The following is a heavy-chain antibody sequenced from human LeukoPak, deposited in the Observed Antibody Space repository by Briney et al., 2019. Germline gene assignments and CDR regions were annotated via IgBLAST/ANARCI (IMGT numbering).Heavy chain of an antibody. D-gene: IGHD5-24*01. J-gene: IGHJ4*02. Sequence: GGSLRLSCAASGFTFSSYSMNWVRQAPGKGLEWVSSMSSSSSYICYADSVKGRFTISRDNAKTSLYLQMNSLRAEDTAVYYCARDIAEMATIPFDYWGQGTLVTVSS. CDR2: MSSSSSYI. V-gene: IGHV3-21*01. CDR3: ARDIAEMATIPFDY. CDR1: GFTFSSYS.